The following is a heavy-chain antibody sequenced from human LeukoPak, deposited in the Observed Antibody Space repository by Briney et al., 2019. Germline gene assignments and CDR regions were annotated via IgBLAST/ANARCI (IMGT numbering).Heavy chain of an antibody. CDR3: ARLPPRYYYDSSGYSDY. Sequence: SETLSLACTVSGGSISNYYWIWIRQPPAKGLEWIGVIKHSGSTNYNPSLKSRVTISVDTSKNQFSLKLSSVTAADTAVYYCARLPPRYYYDSSGYSDYWGQGTLVTVSS. D-gene: IGHD3-22*01. V-gene: IGHV4-34*01. J-gene: IGHJ4*02. CDR2: IKHSGST. CDR1: GGSISNYY.